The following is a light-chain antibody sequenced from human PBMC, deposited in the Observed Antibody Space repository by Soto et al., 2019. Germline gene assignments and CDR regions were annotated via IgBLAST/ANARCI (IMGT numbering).Light chain of an antibody. CDR1: QNITKF. CDR3: QQIYSAPGT. Sequence: DIQLTQSPPSLSASVGDRVTVTCRPSQNITKFLNWYQEKPGKAPKVLIYVTSNLLNGVPSRFSGSGSGTEFTLTISSLQPEDSATYYCQQIYSAPGTFGQGTTVEF. V-gene: IGKV1-39*01. CDR2: VTS. J-gene: IGKJ1*01.